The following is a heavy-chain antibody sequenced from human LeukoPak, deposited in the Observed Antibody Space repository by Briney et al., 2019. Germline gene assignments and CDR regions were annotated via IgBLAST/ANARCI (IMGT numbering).Heavy chain of an antibody. J-gene: IGHJ4*02. V-gene: IGHV3-30*18. CDR1: GFTFSSYG. D-gene: IGHD3-22*01. Sequence: SGGSLRLSCAASGFTFSSYGMHWVRQAPGKGLEWVAVISYDGSNKYYADSVKGRFTISRDNSKNTLYLQMNSLRAEDTAVYYCAKSRAYYYDSSGLNYWGQGTLVTVSS. CDR3: AKSRAYYYDSSGLNY. CDR2: ISYDGSNK.